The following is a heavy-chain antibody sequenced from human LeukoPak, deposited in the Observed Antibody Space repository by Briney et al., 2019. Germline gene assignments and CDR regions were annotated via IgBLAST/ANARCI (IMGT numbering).Heavy chain of an antibody. CDR1: GFAFSGDS. V-gene: IGHV3-48*04. Sequence: GGSLRLSCAASGFAFSGDSINWVRQPPGKGLEWVSYISSSGSTIYYADSVKGRFTISRDNAKNSLYLQMSSLRAEGTAVYYCARAPYPLYYDFWSGYLAYWGQGTLVTVSS. D-gene: IGHD3-3*01. CDR2: ISSSGSTI. CDR3: ARAPYPLYYDFWSGYLAY. J-gene: IGHJ4*02.